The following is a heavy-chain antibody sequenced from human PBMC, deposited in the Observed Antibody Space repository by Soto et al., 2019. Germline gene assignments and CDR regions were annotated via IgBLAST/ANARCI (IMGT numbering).Heavy chain of an antibody. D-gene: IGHD4-17*01. Sequence: EVQLVESGGGLVQPGGSLRLSCAASGFTFSSYYMHWVRQAPGKGLVWISRIKTDGSFSSYADSMKGRFTISRDNARNTLFLQMNSLSDDDTAVYYCARGFYGDPPALDYWGQGTLVSVSS. CDR2: IKTDGSFS. CDR3: ARGFYGDPPALDY. V-gene: IGHV3-74*01. CDR1: GFTFSSYY. J-gene: IGHJ4*02.